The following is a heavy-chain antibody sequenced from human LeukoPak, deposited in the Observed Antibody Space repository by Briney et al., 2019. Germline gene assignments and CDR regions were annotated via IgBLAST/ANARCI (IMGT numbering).Heavy chain of an antibody. D-gene: IGHD2-15*01. CDR2: IYYSGST. Sequence: SETLSLTCTVSGGSISSYYWSWIRQPPGKGLEWIGYIYYSGSTNYNPSLKSRVTISVDTSKNQFSLKLSSVTAADTAVYYCARPSGADWCSDLWGRGTLVTVSS. J-gene: IGHJ2*01. V-gene: IGHV4-59*08. CDR1: GGSISSYY. CDR3: ARPSGADWCSDL.